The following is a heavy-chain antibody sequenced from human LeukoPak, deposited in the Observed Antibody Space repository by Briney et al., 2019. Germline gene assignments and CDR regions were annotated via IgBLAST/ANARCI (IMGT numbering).Heavy chain of an antibody. CDR1: GGTFSSYA. CDR2: IIPIFGIA. J-gene: IGHJ4*02. CDR3: ARDRENSGSYYRD. D-gene: IGHD1-26*01. V-gene: IGHV1-69*04. Sequence: SVKVSCKAPGGTFSSYAISWVRQAPGQGLEWMGRIIPIFGIANYAQKFQGRATITADKSTSTAYMELSSLRSEDTAVYYCARDRENSGSYYRDWGQGTLVTVSS.